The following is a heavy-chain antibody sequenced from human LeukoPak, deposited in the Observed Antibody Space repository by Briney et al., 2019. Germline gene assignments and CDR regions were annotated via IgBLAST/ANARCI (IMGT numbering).Heavy chain of an antibody. V-gene: IGHV3-21*01. Sequence: GGSLRLSCAASGFTFRNYSMNWARQAPGKGLEWVSSISSRSSYIYYADSVKGRFTISRDNAKNSLYLQMNSLRAEDTAVYYCARGGYGYNFFDYWGQGTLVTVSS. CDR1: GFTFRNYS. D-gene: IGHD5-24*01. CDR2: ISSRSSYI. CDR3: ARGGYGYNFFDY. J-gene: IGHJ4*02.